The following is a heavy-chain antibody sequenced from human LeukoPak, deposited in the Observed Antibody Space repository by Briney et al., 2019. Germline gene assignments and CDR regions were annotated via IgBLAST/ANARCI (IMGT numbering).Heavy chain of an antibody. CDR2: ISSNGGST. J-gene: IGHJ3*02. CDR1: GFTFSSYA. V-gene: IGHV3-64*01. CDR3: ARAHSGSPLGAFDI. D-gene: IGHD1-26*01. Sequence: GGSLRLSCAASGFTFSSYAMHWVRQAPGKGLEYVSAISSNGGSTYYANSVKGRFTISRDNSKNTLYLQMGSLRAEDMAVYYCARAHSGSPLGAFDIWGQGTMVTVSS.